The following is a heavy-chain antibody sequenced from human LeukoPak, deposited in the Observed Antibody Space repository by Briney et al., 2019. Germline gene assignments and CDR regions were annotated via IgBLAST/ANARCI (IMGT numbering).Heavy chain of an antibody. J-gene: IGHJ2*01. CDR3: ARVSAAGTGFLDL. D-gene: IGHD6-13*01. Sequence: GGSLRLSCAASGFTFSSHGMSWVRQAPGKGLEWVSTISGSGDNTYYADSVKGRFIISRDNSKKMLYLQMNSLRVEDTALYYCARVSAAGTGFLDLWGRGTLVLVSA. CDR1: GFTFSSHG. V-gene: IGHV3-23*01. CDR2: ISGSGDNT.